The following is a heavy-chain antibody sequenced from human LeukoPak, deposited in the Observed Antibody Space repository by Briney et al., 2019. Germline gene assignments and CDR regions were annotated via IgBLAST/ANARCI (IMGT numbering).Heavy chain of an antibody. V-gene: IGHV1-69*05. CDR1: GGTFSSYA. CDR2: IIPIFGTA. J-gene: IGHJ4*02. CDR3: ARDRSRMTTVAHGDY. D-gene: IGHD4-23*01. Sequence: SVKVSCKASGGTFSSYAISWVRQAPGQGLEWMGGIIPIFGTANYAQKFQGRATITTDESTSTAYMELSSLRSEDTAVYYCARDRSRMTTVAHGDYWGQGTLVTVSS.